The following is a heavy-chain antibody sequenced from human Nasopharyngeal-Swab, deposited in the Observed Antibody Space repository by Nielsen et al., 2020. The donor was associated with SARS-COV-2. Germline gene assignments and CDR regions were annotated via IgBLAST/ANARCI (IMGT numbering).Heavy chain of an antibody. V-gene: IGHV3-33*01. CDR2: IWHDGSNK. CDR3: ARAKGGYSGYGYIDY. CDR1: GFTFSSYG. Sequence: GESLKISCAASGFTFSSYGMHWVRQAPGKGLEWVAVIWHDGSNKYYADSVKGRFTISRDNSKNTLYLQMNSLRAEDTAVYYCARAKGGYSGYGYIDYWGQGTLVTVSS. D-gene: IGHD5-12*01. J-gene: IGHJ4*02.